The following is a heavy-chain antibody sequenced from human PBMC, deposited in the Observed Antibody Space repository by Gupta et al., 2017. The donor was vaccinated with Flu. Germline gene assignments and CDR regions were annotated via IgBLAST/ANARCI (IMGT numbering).Heavy chain of an antibody. V-gene: IGHV4-39*01. J-gene: IGHJ4*02. CDR1: GGPITSSYY. CDR2: IYYGGAT. Sequence: QLQLQESGPGLVKPSETLSLSCTVSGGPITSSYYWAWIRQPPGKGLEWIGTIYYGGATYNNPSLNNRVSMSMDTSKNQFSLTLTSVNAADTAVYYCARHEFASHTVTVPIGYFDFWGQGTQVTVSS. D-gene: IGHD4-4*01. CDR3: ARHEFASHTVTVPIGYFDF.